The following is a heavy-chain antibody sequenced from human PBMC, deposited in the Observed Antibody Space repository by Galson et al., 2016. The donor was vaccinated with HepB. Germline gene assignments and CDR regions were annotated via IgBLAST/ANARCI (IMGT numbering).Heavy chain of an antibody. Sequence: LSLTCTVSGGSFSSGDYYWSWIRQLPGKGLEWIGFISYSGSAHYNPSLKSRLTISVDTSKNHFSLKLSSVTAADTAVYYCARVGRLDFWSGYYVPPFDYWGQGTLVTVSS. CDR1: GGSFSSGDYY. CDR3: ARVGRLDFWSGYYVPPFDY. D-gene: IGHD3-3*01. J-gene: IGHJ4*02. CDR2: ISYSGSA. V-gene: IGHV4-31*03.